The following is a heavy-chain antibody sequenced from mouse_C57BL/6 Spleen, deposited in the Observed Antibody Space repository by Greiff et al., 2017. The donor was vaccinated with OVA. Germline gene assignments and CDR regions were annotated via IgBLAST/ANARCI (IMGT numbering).Heavy chain of an antibody. V-gene: IGHV1-15*01. CDR2: IDPETGGT. Sequence: QVQLQQSGAELVRPGASVTLSCKASGYTFTDYEMHWVKQTPVHGLEWIGAIDPETGGTAYNQKFKGKAILTADKSSSTAYMELRSLTSEDSAVYYCTRSVVEVRAMDDWGQGTSVTVSS. CDR3: TRSVVEVRAMDD. J-gene: IGHJ4*01. D-gene: IGHD1-1*01. CDR1: GYTFTDYE.